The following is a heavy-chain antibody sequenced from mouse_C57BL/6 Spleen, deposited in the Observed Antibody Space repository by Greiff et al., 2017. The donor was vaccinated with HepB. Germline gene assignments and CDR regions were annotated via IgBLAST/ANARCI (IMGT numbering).Heavy chain of an antibody. CDR1: GFTFSDYY. CDR3: ARHGGLGPHWYFDV. Sequence: EVKLVESGGGLVQPGGSLKLSCAASGFTFSDYYMYWVRQTPEKRLEWVAYISNGGGSTYYPDTVKGRFTISRDNAKNTLYLQMSRLKSEDPAMYYCARHGGLGPHWYFDVWGTGTTVTVSS. V-gene: IGHV5-12*01. D-gene: IGHD4-1*01. CDR2: ISNGGGST. J-gene: IGHJ1*03.